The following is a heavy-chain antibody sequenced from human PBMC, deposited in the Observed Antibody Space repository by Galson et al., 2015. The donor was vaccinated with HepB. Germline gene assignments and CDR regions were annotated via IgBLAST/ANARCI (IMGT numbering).Heavy chain of an antibody. CDR3: AGGKVSGPYSSGSYYFDY. CDR1: GGSISSYY. J-gene: IGHJ4*02. V-gene: IGHV4-59*01. Sequence: TLSLTCTVSGGSISSYYWSWIRQPPGKGLEWMGYIYYSGSTNYNPSLKSRVTISVDTSKNQFSLKLSSVTAADTAVYYCAGGKVSGPYSSGSYYFDYWGQGTLVTVSS. CDR2: IYYSGST. D-gene: IGHD6-19*01.